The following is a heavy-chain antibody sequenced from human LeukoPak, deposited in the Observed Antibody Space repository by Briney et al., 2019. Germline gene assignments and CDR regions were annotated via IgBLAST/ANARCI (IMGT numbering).Heavy chain of an antibody. V-gene: IGHV3-9*01. Sequence: GRSLRLSCAVSGFNFDDYAMHWVRQAPGRGLEWVSGINWNSGSIDYADSVKGRFTISRDNAKNSLYLQMNSLRAEDTALYYCVKDIHYHDSSVLDYWGQGTLVTVSS. D-gene: IGHD3-22*01. CDR3: VKDIHYHDSSVLDY. CDR2: INWNSGSI. J-gene: IGHJ4*02. CDR1: GFNFDDYA.